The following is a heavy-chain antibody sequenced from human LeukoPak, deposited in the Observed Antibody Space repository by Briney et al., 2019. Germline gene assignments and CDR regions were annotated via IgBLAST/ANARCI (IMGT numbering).Heavy chain of an antibody. CDR2: INHSGST. V-gene: IGHV4-34*01. J-gene: IGHJ4*02. D-gene: IGHD3-22*01. Sequence: PSETLSLTCAVYGGSFSGYYWSWIRQPPGKGLEWIGEINHSGSTNYNPSLKSRVTISVDTSKNQFSLKLSSVTAADTAVYYCARDRSGYPLDWGQGTLVTVSS. CDR3: ARDRSGYPLD. CDR1: GGSFSGYY.